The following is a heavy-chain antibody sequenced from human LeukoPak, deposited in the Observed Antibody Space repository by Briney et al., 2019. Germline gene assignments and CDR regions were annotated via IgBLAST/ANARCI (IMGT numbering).Heavy chain of an antibody. CDR1: GYNFASYW. D-gene: IGHD3-10*01. CDR3: ARAEYFASESFPAHY. Sequence: GESLKISCKGSGYNFASYWIGWVRQMPGKGLEWMGIIYPGDSHTRYSPSFQGQVTISADKSISTAYLQWSSLKASDTAMYYCARAEYFASESFPAHYWGQGTLVTVSS. V-gene: IGHV5-51*01. CDR2: IYPGDSHT. J-gene: IGHJ4*02.